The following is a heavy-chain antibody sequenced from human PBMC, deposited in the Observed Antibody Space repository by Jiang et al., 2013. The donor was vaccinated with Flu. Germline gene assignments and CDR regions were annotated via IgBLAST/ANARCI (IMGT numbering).Heavy chain of an antibody. Sequence: GAEVKKPGASVKVSCKASGYTFTSYGISWVRQAPGQGLEWMGWISAYNGNTNYAQKLQGRVTMTTDTSTSTAYMELRSLRSDDTAVYYCARVGALGPVEMATIIGDFGDAFDIWGQGTMVTVSS. J-gene: IGHJ3*02. CDR3: ARVGALGPVEMATIIGDFGDAFDI. CDR2: ISAYNGNT. CDR1: GYTFTSYG. D-gene: IGHD5-24*01. V-gene: IGHV1-18*01.